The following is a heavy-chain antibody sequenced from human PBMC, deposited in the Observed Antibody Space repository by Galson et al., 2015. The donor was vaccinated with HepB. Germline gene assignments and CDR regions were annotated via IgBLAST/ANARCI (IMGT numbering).Heavy chain of an antibody. CDR1: GFTVSSNY. V-gene: IGHV3-53*01. CDR2: IYSDGST. J-gene: IGHJ4*02. Sequence: SLRLSCAASGFTVSSNYMSWVRQAPGKGLEWVSVIYSDGSTYYADSVKGRSTISRDNSKNTLYLQMNSLRAEDTAVYYCASSGDGYRGFDLWGQGTLVTVSS. CDR3: ASSGDGYRGFDL. D-gene: IGHD5-24*01.